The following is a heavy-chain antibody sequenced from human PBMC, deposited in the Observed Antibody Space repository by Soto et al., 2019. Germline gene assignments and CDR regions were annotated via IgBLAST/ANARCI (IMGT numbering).Heavy chain of an antibody. V-gene: IGHV4-31*03. Sequence: LSLTCTVSGGSIRSGGYYWSRVRQNPRRGLEWIGNIYYSGNTYYNPSLKSRLTISVDTSKNQFSLNLSSVTAADTAVYYCARDRLMATAGTARHYFGLDVWGQGTTVTVSS. D-gene: IGHD5-18*01. CDR1: GGSIRSGGYY. J-gene: IGHJ6*02. CDR2: IYYSGNT. CDR3: ARDRLMATAGTARHYFGLDV.